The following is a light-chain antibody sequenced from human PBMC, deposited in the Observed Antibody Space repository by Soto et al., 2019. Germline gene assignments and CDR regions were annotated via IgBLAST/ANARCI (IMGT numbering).Light chain of an antibody. J-gene: IGLJ1*01. CDR2: EVT. CDR3: SSFTSRFTFV. Sequence: QSVLTQPASVSGSAGQSIGISCTVTRSDVGAYNYVSWYQQHPGKAHKLMISEVTNRPSGVSDRFSGSKSGNTASLTISGLQAEDEADYYCSSFTSRFTFVFGTGTKVTLL. V-gene: IGLV2-14*01. CDR1: RSDVGAYNY.